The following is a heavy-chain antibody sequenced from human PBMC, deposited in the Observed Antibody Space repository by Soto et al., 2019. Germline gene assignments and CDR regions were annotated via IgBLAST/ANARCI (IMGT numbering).Heavy chain of an antibody. V-gene: IGHV1-2*02. CDR2: INPNSGGT. CDR1: GYTFTGYY. J-gene: IGHJ5*02. Sequence: ASVKVSCKASGYTFTGYYMHWVRQAPGQGLEWMGWINPNSGGTNYAQKFQGRVTMTRDTSISTAYMELSRLRSDETAVYYCARDLSWAFGVVNNWFDPWGQGTLVTVSS. D-gene: IGHD3-3*01. CDR3: ARDLSWAFGVVNNWFDP.